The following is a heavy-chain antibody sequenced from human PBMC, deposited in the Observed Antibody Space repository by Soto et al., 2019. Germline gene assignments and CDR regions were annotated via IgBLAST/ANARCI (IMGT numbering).Heavy chain of an antibody. CDR1: GGSFSGYY. CDR2: INHSGST. D-gene: IGHD1-26*01. Sequence: SETLSLTCAVYGGSFSGYYWSWIRQPPGKGLEWIGEINHSGSTNYNPSPKRRVTISVDTSKNQFSLKLSSVTAADTAVYYCARGELGGSFDLWGRGTLVTVSS. CDR3: ARGELGGSFDL. V-gene: IGHV4-34*01. J-gene: IGHJ2*01.